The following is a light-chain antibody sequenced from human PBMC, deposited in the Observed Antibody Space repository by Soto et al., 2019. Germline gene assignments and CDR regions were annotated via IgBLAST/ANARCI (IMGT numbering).Light chain of an antibody. Sequence: DIQMTQSPSTLSASVGDRVTINCRASQSISSWLAWYQQKPGKAPKLLIYKASSLESGVPSRFSGSGSGTEFTLTISSLQPDDFATYSCQQYNSYPYTFGQGTKLEIK. J-gene: IGKJ2*01. CDR3: QQYNSYPYT. CDR2: KAS. V-gene: IGKV1-5*03. CDR1: QSISSW.